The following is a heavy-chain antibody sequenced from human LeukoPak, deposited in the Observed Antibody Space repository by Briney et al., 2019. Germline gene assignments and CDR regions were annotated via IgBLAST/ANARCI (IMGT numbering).Heavy chain of an antibody. CDR2: ISYDGSNK. CDR3: ARDLHYDILTGYSYSDY. J-gene: IGHJ4*02. V-gene: IGHV3-30-3*01. CDR1: GFTFSSYA. D-gene: IGHD3-9*01. Sequence: GGSLRLSCAASGFTFSSYAMHWVRQAPGKGLEWVAVISYDGSNKYYADSVKGRFTISRDNSKNTLYLQMNSLRAEDTAVYYCARDLHYDILTGYSYSDYWGQGTLVTVSS.